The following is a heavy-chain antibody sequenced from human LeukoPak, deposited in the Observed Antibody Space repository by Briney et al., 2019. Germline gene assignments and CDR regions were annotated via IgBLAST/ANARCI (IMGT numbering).Heavy chain of an antibody. CDR2: IYTSGAT. CDR3: ARDDVNAAIVTIQY. V-gene: IGHV4-4*07. CDR1: GASIKSYY. J-gene: IGHJ4*02. D-gene: IGHD5-18*01. Sequence: PSETLSLTCTVPGASIKSYYWSWIRQSAGKGLEWIGRIYTSGATNYNPSLKSRVTMSVDTSKNQLSLTLRSVTAADTAVYYCARDDVNAAIVTIQYWGQGSLVTVSS.